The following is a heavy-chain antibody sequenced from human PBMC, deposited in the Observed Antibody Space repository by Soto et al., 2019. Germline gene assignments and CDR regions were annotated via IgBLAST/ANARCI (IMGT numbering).Heavy chain of an antibody. CDR3: AHPRGYGVFEAYDI. D-gene: IGHD4-17*01. J-gene: IGHJ3*02. Sequence: GGSLRLSCAASGFTFSTYAMSWVRQAPGKGLEWVSAISAGGGTTYYADSVKGRFTISRDDSLDALYLQINSLRVEDTAVYYCAHPRGYGVFEAYDIWGQGTMVTVSS. V-gene: IGHV3-23*01. CDR1: GFTFSTYA. CDR2: ISAGGGTT.